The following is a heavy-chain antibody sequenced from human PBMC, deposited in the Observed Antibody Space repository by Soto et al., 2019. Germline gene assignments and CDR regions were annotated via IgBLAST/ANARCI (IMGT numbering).Heavy chain of an antibody. CDR2: IWYDGSSK. V-gene: IGHV3-33*01. CDR3: ASDGGWLRLYNWFGP. J-gene: IGHJ5*02. Sequence: QVQLVESGGGVVQPGRSLRLSCAASGFTFSTYGMHWVRQAPGKGLEWVAVIWYDGSSKYYADSVKGRFTISRDNSKNTRYLQMNSLRVEDKAVYYCASDGGWLRLYNWFGPWGQGTRVTVSS. D-gene: IGHD5-12*01. CDR1: GFTFSTYG.